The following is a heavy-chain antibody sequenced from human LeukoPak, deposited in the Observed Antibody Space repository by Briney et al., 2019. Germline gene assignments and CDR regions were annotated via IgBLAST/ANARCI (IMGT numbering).Heavy chain of an antibody. CDR3: AREGSSSSFDY. Sequence: GGSLRLSCAASGFTFSDYYMSWIRQAPGKGLEWVSYISPSGSTTYYADSVKGRFTISRDNAKNSLYLQMNSLRAEDTAVYYCAREGSSSSFDYWGQGTLVTVSS. CDR1: GFTFSDYY. CDR2: ISPSGSTT. D-gene: IGHD6-6*01. V-gene: IGHV3-11*04. J-gene: IGHJ4*02.